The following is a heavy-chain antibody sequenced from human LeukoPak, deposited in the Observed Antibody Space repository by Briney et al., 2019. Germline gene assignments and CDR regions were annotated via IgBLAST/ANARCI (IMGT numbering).Heavy chain of an antibody. D-gene: IGHD3-10*01. Sequence: GGSLRLSCAASGFTFSSYAMSWVRQAPGKGLEWVSAISGSGGSTYYADSVKGRLTISRDNSKNTLYLQMNGLRAEDTAVYYCANSMVRGVTQYFQHWGQGTLVTVSS. CDR3: ANSMVRGVTQYFQH. CDR1: GFTFSSYA. CDR2: ISGSGGST. J-gene: IGHJ1*01. V-gene: IGHV3-23*01.